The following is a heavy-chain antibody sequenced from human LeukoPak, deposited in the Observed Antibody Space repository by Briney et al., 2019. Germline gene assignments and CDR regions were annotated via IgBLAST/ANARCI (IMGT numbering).Heavy chain of an antibody. Sequence: PSETLSLTCAVSGGSISSGAYSWSWIRQPPGKGLEWIGYISHRGSTFYNPSLKSRVTISVDTSKNQFSLKLSSVTAADTALYYCARVSVWDGGNSGRYYFDYWGQGTLVTVSS. CDR1: GGSISSGAYS. J-gene: IGHJ4*02. D-gene: IGHD4-23*01. V-gene: IGHV4-30-2*01. CDR2: ISHRGST. CDR3: ARVSVWDGGNSGRYYFDY.